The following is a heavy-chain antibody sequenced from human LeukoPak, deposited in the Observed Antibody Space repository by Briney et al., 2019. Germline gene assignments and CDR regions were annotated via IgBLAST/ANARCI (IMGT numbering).Heavy chain of an antibody. D-gene: IGHD3-10*01. J-gene: IGHJ4*02. CDR3: ARVSYYYGSGSYRPTAVYYFDY. CDR1: GFTFSSYW. V-gene: IGHV3-74*01. CDR2: INSDGSST. Sequence: GGSLRLSCAASGFTFSSYWMHWVRQAPGKGLVWVSRINSDGSSTSYTDSVKGRFTISRDNAKNTLYLQMNSLRAEDTAVYYCARVSYYYGSGSYRPTAVYYFDYWGQGTLVTVSS.